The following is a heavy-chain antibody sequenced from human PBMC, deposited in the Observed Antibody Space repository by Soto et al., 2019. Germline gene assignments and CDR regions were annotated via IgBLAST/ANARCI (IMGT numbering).Heavy chain of an antibody. CDR3: VKPRSSLEWPPFDP. Sequence: PGGSLRLSCAASGFTVSSNYMSWVRQAPGKGLEWVSVIYSGGSTYYADSVRGRFWISRDNSKNMVYLQMNDLRVDDSAVYYCVKPRSSLEWPPFDPWGQGTRVTVSS. CDR2: IYSGGST. V-gene: IGHV3-53*05. CDR1: GFTVSSNY. D-gene: IGHD3-3*01. J-gene: IGHJ5*02.